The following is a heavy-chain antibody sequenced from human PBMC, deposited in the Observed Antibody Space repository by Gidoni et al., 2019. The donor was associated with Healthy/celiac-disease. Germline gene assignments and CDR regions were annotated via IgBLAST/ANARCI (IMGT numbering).Heavy chain of an antibody. V-gene: IGHV3-33*01. D-gene: IGHD3-22*01. CDR1: GVTFSSYG. CDR3: ARDPDYYDSSGYQGEAFDI. Sequence: QVQLVESGGGVVQPGRSLRLSCAASGVTFSSYGRHWVRQAPGKGLEWVAVIWYDGSNKYYADSVKGRFTISRDNSKNTLYLQMNSLRAEDTAVYYCARDPDYYDSSGYQGEAFDIWGQGTMVTVFS. CDR2: IWYDGSNK. J-gene: IGHJ3*02.